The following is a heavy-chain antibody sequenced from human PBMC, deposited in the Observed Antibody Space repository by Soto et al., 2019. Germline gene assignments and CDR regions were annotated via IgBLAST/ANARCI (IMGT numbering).Heavy chain of an antibody. CDR3: AKDSVGWFDYFYP. J-gene: IGHJ1*01. D-gene: IGHD1-26*01. V-gene: IGHV3-23*01. Sequence: GSLRLSCAASGFTFSNYAMSWVRQAPGKGLEWVSAISGSGGSTYYADSVKGRFTISGDNSKNTLYLQKNSLRAEDTALYYCAKDSVGWFDYFYPWGQGTLVTVS. CDR2: ISGSGGST. CDR1: GFTFSNYA.